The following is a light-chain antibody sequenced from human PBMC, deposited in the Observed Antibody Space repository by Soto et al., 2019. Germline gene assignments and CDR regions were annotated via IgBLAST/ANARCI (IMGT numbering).Light chain of an antibody. V-gene: IGLV2-14*01. J-gene: IGLJ1*01. Sequence: QPVLTQPASVSGSPGQSITISCTGTSGDVGAYDYVSWHQQHPGKAPKLMIYDVSNRPSGVSNRFSGSKSGNTASLTISGLQAEDEADYYCNSYSSSKTHVFGTGTKLTVL. CDR2: DVS. CDR3: NSYSSSKTHV. CDR1: SGDVGAYDY.